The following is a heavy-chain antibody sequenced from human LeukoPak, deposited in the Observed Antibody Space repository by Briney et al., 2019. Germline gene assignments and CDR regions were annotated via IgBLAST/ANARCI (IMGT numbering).Heavy chain of an antibody. V-gene: IGHV3-49*04. CDR1: GFNLGDYA. D-gene: IGHD3-10*01. Sequence: GGSLRLSCTDSGFNLGDYATGWVRHARGGGGEWGGFIRNKVYGGTREYVAAVKGRFTISRDDSKSIAFRQMDSLKTEDTAVYYCLRYYGSGSLSGYWGQGTLVTVSS. CDR2: IRNKVYGGTR. J-gene: IGHJ4*02. CDR3: LRYYGSGSLSGY.